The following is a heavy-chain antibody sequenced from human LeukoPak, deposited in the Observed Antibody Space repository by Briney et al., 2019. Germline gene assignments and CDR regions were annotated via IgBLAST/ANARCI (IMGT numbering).Heavy chain of an antibody. CDR1: GVSVSCYY. J-gene: IGHJ4*02. D-gene: IGHD2-8*01. V-gene: IGHV4-34*01. CDR2: IYHSGYT. Sequence: SETLSLTCAVHGVSVSCYYWRWIRQSPGRGLEWIGEIYHSGYTNYNPSLKRLVTISAATSENHLSLRLPSVTAADTAVYYCARMRCGHTDNICYNYWGQGTLVTVSS. CDR3: ARMRCGHTDNICYNY.